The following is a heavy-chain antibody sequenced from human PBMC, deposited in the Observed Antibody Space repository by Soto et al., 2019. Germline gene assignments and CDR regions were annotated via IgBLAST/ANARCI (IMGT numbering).Heavy chain of an antibody. D-gene: IGHD2-21*01. V-gene: IGHV1-2*04. Sequence: QVQLVQSGAEVKKPGASVKVSCKASGYTFTGYYMHWVRQAPGQGLEWMGWINPNSGGTNYAQKFQGWVTMTRDTXXSTVYMELSRLRSDDTAVYYCARDLWTETQYGMDVWGQGTTVTVSS. CDR2: INPNSGGT. J-gene: IGHJ6*02. CDR3: ARDLWTETQYGMDV. CDR1: GYTFTGYY.